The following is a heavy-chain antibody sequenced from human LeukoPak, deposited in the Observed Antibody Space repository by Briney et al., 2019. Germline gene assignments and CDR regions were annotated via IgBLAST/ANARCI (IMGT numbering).Heavy chain of an antibody. CDR1: GGSISNYY. CDR2: IYYSGST. D-gene: IGHD3-22*01. J-gene: IGHJ4*02. Sequence: SETLSLACTVSGGSISNYYWSWIRQPPGKGLEWIGYIYYSGSTNYNPSLKSRVTISVDTSKNQFSLKLSSVTAADTAVYYCARDITMIMYWGQGTLVTVSS. V-gene: IGHV4-59*01. CDR3: ARDITMIMY.